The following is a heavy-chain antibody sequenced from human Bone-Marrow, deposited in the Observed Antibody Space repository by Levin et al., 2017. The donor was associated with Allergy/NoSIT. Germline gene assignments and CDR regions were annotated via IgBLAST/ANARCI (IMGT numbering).Heavy chain of an antibody. CDR1: GGSFSSHA. J-gene: IGHJ4*02. D-gene: IGHD2-15*01. V-gene: IGHV1-69*04. Sequence: SVKVSCKTSGGSFSSHAIVWVRQAPGQGLEWMGRIIPLLGIATYSQNLKDRVTIVADRSTSTVYMELSSLRSEDTAVYYCARQDDVARVDHFDHWGQGTLVTVSS. CDR2: IIPLLGIA. CDR3: ARQDDVARVDHFDH.